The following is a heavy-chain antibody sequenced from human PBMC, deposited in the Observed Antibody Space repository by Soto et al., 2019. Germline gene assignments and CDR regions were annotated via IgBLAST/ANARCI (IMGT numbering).Heavy chain of an antibody. D-gene: IGHD2-2*01. CDR2: INAGNGNT. CDR3: ARASVVVVPAYMSAVAGTGFDY. J-gene: IGHJ4*02. CDR1: GYTFTSYA. Sequence: QVQLVQSGAEVKKPGASVKVSCKASGYTFTSYAMHWVRQAPGQRLEWMGWINAGNGNTKYSQKFQGRVTITRDTSAGTAYMELSSMRSEDTAVYYCARASVVVVPAYMSAVAGTGFDYWGQGSLVTVSS. V-gene: IGHV1-3*01.